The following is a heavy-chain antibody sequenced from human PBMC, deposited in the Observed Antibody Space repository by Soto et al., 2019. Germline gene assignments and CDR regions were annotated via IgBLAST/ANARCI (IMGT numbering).Heavy chain of an antibody. CDR3: AKCPLRRAAAGTIGCWYFDL. D-gene: IGHD6-13*01. V-gene: IGHV1-69*12. J-gene: IGHJ2*01. CDR2: IIPIFGTA. CDR1: GGTFSSYA. Sequence: QVQLVQSGAEVKKPGSSVKVSCKASGGTFSSYAISWVRQAPGQGLEWMGGIIPIFGTANYAQKFQGRVTITADESTSTAYMELSSLRSEDTAVYYCAKCPLRRAAAGTIGCWYFDLWGRGTLVTVSS.